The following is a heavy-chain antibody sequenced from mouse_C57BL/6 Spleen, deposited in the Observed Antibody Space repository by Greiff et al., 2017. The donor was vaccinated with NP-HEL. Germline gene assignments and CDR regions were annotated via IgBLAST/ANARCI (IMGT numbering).Heavy chain of an antibody. CDR3: ASEGYGSSYGYWYFDV. J-gene: IGHJ1*03. Sequence: QVQLQQSGPELVKPGASVKLSCKASGYTFTSYDINWVKQRPGQGLEWIGWIYPRDGSTKYNEKFKGKATLTVDTASSTAYMELHSLTSEDSAVYFCASEGYGSSYGYWYFDVWGTGTTVTVSS. D-gene: IGHD1-1*01. CDR2: IYPRDGST. V-gene: IGHV1-85*01. CDR1: GYTFTSYD.